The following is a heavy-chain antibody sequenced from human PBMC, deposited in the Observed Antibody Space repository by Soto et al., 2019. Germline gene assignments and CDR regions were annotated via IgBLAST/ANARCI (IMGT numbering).Heavy chain of an antibody. V-gene: IGHV3-7*01. D-gene: IGHD7-27*01. J-gene: IGHJ4*02. CDR2: IKQDGSEK. CDR3: ARDLLGIGRADY. CDR1: GFTFSSYW. Sequence: GESLKISCAASGFTFSSYWMSWVRQAPGKGLEWVANIKQDGSEKYYVDSVKGRFTISRDNAKNSLYLQMNSLRAEDTAVYYCARDLLGIGRADYWGQGTLVTVSS.